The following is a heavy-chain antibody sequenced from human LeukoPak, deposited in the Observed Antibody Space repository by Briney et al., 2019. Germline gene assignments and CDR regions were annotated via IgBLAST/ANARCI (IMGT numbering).Heavy chain of an antibody. CDR1: GYTFIGNY. CDR2: MNPKSGGT. J-gene: IGHJ4*02. D-gene: IGHD6-6*01. Sequence: GASVKVSCKASGYTFIGNYLPWVRQAPGQGLEWMGWMNPKSGGTNYLQKFQGRVTMTRDTSISTAYMELNRLKSDDTAVYYCARLRDISSPGDFDFCGQGTLVTVSS. CDR3: ARLRDISSPGDFDF. V-gene: IGHV1-2*02.